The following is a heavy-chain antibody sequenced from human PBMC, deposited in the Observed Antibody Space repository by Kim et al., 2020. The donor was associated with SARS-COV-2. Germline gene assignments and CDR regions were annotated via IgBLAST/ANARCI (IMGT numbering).Heavy chain of an antibody. Sequence: YAQKFQGRVTMTEDTSTDTAYMELSSLRSEDTAVYYCATRSITMIVALDYWGQGTLVTVSS. V-gene: IGHV1-24*01. CDR3: ATRSITMIVALDY. J-gene: IGHJ4*02. D-gene: IGHD3-22*01.